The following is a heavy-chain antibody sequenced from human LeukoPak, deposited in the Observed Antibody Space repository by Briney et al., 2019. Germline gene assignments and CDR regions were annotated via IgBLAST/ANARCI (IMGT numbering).Heavy chain of an antibody. D-gene: IGHD5-12*01. V-gene: IGHV3-30*02. Sequence: GGSLRLSCAASGFTFSSYGMHWVRQAPGKGLEWVAFIRYDGSNKYYADSVKGRFTISRDNSKNTLYLQMNSLRAEDTAVYYCVLESGPRAGDYYYYMDVWGKGTTVTVSS. CDR1: GFTFSSYG. J-gene: IGHJ6*03. CDR2: IRYDGSNK. CDR3: VLESGPRAGDYYYYMDV.